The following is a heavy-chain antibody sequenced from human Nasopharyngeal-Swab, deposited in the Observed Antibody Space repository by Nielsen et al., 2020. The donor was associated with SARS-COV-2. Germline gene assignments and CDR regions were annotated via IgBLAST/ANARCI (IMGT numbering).Heavy chain of an antibody. J-gene: IGHJ4*02. CDR3: VRDTPAMFGY. V-gene: IGHV3-21*01. Sequence: WIRQPPGKGLEWVSGISSTGDYIYYAASVKGRFTISRDNAKNSLYLQMNSLRAEDAAVYYCVRDTPAMFGYWGQGTLVTVSS. CDR2: ISSTGDYI.